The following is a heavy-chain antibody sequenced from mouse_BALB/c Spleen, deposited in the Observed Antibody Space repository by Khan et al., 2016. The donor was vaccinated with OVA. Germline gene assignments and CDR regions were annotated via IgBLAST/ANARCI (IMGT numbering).Heavy chain of an antibody. CDR3: WIVL. CDR1: GFTFSNYW. Sequence: EVKLVESGGGLVQPGGSMKLSCVASGFTFSNYWMNWVRQSPEKGLEWVAEIRFKSDDTVTHYAVSVKGSFTISRDDYNSSVYLQMNNVRAEDTGIYYCWIVLWGQGTTVTVSS. D-gene: IGHD2-12*01. CDR2: IRFKSDDTVT. V-gene: IGHV6-6*02. J-gene: IGHJ2*01.